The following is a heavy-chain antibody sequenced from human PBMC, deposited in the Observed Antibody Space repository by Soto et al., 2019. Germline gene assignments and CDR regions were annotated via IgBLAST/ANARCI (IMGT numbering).Heavy chain of an antibody. CDR3: AHPWGLRYYFDY. Sequence: GGSLRLSCAASGFTFSSYAMSWVRQAPGKGLEWVSAISGSGGSTYYADSVKGRFTISRDNSKNTLYLQMNSLRAEDTAVYYCAHPWGLRYYFDYWGQGTLVTVSS. V-gene: IGHV3-23*01. CDR1: GFTFSSYA. J-gene: IGHJ4*02. CDR2: ISGSGGST. D-gene: IGHD3-16*01.